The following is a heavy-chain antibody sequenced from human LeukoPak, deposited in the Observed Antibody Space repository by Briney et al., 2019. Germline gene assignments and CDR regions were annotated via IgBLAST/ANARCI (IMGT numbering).Heavy chain of an antibody. D-gene: IGHD5-18*01. CDR1: GYTFTGYY. CDR2: INPNSGGT. CDR3: AREPGYSYGSIDY. V-gene: IGHV1-2*02. Sequence: ASVKVSCKASGYTFTGYYMHWVRQAPGQGLEWMGWINPNSGGTNYAQKFQGRVTMTRDTSISIAYMELSRLRSDDTAVYYCAREPGYSYGSIDYWAQGPLVTVSS. J-gene: IGHJ4*02.